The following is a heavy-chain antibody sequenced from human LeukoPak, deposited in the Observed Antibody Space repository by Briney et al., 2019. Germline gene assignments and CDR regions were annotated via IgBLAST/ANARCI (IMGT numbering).Heavy chain of an antibody. J-gene: IGHJ4*02. CDR1: GYRFPSYV. D-gene: IGHD3-16*02. CDR2: ISAYNGNP. V-gene: IGHV1-18*01. Sequence: ASVKVSCKASGYRFPSYVITWVRQAPGQGLEWMGWISAYNGNPKYAQKLQGRITMTTDTSTTTAYMELRSLRSDDTAVYYCARVVITLGGIIGYYDFWGQGTLVTVST. CDR3: ARVVITLGGIIGYYDF.